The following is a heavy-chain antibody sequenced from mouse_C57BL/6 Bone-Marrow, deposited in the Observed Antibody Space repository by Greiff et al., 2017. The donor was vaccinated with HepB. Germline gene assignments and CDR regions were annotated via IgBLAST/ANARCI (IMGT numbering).Heavy chain of an antibody. CDR2: IDPENGDT. CDR1: GFNIKDDY. D-gene: IGHD1-1*01. J-gene: IGHJ2*01. Sequence: VQLQQSGAELVRPGASVKLSCTASGFNIKDDYMHWVKQRPEQGLEWIGWIDPENGDTEYASKFQGKATITADTSSNTAYLQLSSLTSEDTAVSYVTTPTVVATENYFDYWGQGTTLTVSS. CDR3: TTPTVVATENYFDY. V-gene: IGHV14-4*01.